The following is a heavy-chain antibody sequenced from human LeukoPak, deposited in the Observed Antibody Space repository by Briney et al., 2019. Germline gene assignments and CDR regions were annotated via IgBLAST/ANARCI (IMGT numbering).Heavy chain of an antibody. V-gene: IGHV3-48*01. CDR1: GFTFSSYS. CDR2: ISSSSSTI. Sequence: GGSLRLSCAASGFTFSSYSMNWVRQAPGKGLEWVSYISSSSSTIYYADSVKGRFTISRDNAKNSLYLQMSSLRAEDTAMYYCARESLRDAFDIWGQGTMVTVSS. J-gene: IGHJ3*02. CDR3: ARESLRDAFDI.